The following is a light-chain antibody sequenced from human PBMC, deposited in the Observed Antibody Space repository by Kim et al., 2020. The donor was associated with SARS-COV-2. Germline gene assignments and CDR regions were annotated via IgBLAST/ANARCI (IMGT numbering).Light chain of an antibody. V-gene: IGKV1-33*01. J-gene: IGKJ2*01. CDR2: DAS. Sequence: SASVGDRVTITCQASRDISNYLNWYQQKPGKAPKLLIYDASNLETGVPSRFSGSGSGTDFTFTISSLQPEDIATYYCQQYINLPYTFGQGTKLEI. CDR1: RDISNY. CDR3: QQYINLPYT.